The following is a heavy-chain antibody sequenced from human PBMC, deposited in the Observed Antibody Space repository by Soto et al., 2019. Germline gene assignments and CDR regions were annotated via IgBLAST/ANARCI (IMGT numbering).Heavy chain of an antibody. D-gene: IGHD6-13*01. V-gene: IGHV3-11*04. CDR1: GFAFRHNY. CDR2: IGTSGSPA. CDR3: ARDDQIQGSSLTN. Sequence: GGSLRLSCTVSGFAFRHNYLTWIRQAPGKGLEWLSYIGTSGSPAYYADFVKGRFTISTDNAKKSLYLQMDSLRAEDTAVYYCARDDQIQGSSLTNWGQGTLVTVSS. J-gene: IGHJ4*02.